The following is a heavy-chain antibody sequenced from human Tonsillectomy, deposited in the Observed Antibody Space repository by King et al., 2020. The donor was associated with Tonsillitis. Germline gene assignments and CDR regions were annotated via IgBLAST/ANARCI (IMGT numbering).Heavy chain of an antibody. Sequence: VQLQESGPGLVKPSETLSLTCTVSGGSISSYYWSWIRQPAGKGLEWIGRIYTSGSTNYNPSLKSRVTMSVDTSKNKFSLKLSSVTAADTAVYYCAREFVWFGELSLKQNWFDPWGQGTLVTVSS. D-gene: IGHD3-10*01. CDR3: AREFVWFGELSLKQNWFDP. J-gene: IGHJ5*02. V-gene: IGHV4-4*07. CDR2: IYTSGST. CDR1: GGSISSYY.